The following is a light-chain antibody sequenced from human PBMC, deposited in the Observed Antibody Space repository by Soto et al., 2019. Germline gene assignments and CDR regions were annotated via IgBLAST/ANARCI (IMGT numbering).Light chain of an antibody. CDR1: QSVSSSY. J-gene: IGKJ5*01. CDR3: QQYGSSLLIT. Sequence: EIVLTQSPGTLSLSPGERATLSCRASQSVSSSYLAWYQQKPGQAPRLLIYGASSRATGIPDRFSGSRSGTDFTLTISRLEPEDFAVYYCQQYGSSLLITFGQGTRLEIK. V-gene: IGKV3-20*01. CDR2: GAS.